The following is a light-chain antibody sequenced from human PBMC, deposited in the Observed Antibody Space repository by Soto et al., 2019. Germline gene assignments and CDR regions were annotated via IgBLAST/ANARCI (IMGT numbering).Light chain of an antibody. J-gene: IGKJ1*01. CDR3: QQSYRTPRS. V-gene: IGKV1-39*01. Sequence: DIQMTQSPSSLSESVGDSVTITCRASQYVDTYLNWYQQKPGKAPKLLIYGASSLQSGVPSRFSGIGSGTDFTLTISSLQPEDSATYYCQQSYRTPRSFGQGTKVEVK. CDR2: GAS. CDR1: QYVDTY.